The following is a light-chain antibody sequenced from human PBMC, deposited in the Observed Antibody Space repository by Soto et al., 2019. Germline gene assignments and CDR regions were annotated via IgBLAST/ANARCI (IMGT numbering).Light chain of an antibody. CDR3: GTWDSSLSAV. CDR2: ENH. J-gene: IGLJ2*01. Sequence: QSVLTQPPSVSAAPGQKVTISCSGSSSNIGVNYVSWYQQLPGPAPQLLIYENHKRPSGIPDRFSGSKSGTSATLGITGLQTGDEADYYCGTWDSSLSAVFGGGTKVTVL. V-gene: IGLV1-51*02. CDR1: SSNIGVNY.